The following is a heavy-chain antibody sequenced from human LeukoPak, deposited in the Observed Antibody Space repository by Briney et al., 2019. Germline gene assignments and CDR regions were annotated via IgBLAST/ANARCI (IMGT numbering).Heavy chain of an antibody. CDR3: SRDARWRQQVHYYYYYYMDV. V-gene: IGHV3-7*03. Sequence: GGSLRLSCVASGFTFSDYYMSWVRQPPGKGLEWVANIKQDGSEKYYVDSVKGRFTISRDNAKNSLYLQMNSLRAEDTALYYCSRDARWRQQVHYYYYYYMDVWGKGTTVTVSS. CDR1: GFTFSDYY. CDR2: IKQDGSEK. J-gene: IGHJ6*03. D-gene: IGHD5-24*01.